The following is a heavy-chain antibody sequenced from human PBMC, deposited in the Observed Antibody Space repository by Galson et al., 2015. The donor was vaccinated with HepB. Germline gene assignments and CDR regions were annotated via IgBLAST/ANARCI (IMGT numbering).Heavy chain of an antibody. D-gene: IGHD3-10*01. CDR3: TLGDLGAIGI. Sequence: SLRLSCAASGFTFSSYSMNWVRQAPGKGLEWVSYISSSSSTIYYADSVKGRFTISRDNAKNSLYMQMNSLTTEDTAVYYCTLGDLGAIGIWGQGTLVTVSS. J-gene: IGHJ3*02. V-gene: IGHV3-48*01. CDR1: GFTFSSYS. CDR2: ISSSSSTI.